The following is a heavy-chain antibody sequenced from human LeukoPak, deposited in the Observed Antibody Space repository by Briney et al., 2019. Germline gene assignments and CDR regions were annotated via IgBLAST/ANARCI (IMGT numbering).Heavy chain of an antibody. CDR3: ARGGPAAGRFDY. J-gene: IGHJ4*02. V-gene: IGHV3-66*01. CDR2: IHSDGGT. CDR1: GFSVNNNY. Sequence: PGGSLRLSCSASGFSVNNNYMTWVRQAPGKGLEWVSIIHSDGGTYYADSVKGRFTISRDSVKNTLYLQVNSLRAEDTAVYYCARGGPAAGRFDYWGQGTLVTVSS. D-gene: IGHD6-13*01.